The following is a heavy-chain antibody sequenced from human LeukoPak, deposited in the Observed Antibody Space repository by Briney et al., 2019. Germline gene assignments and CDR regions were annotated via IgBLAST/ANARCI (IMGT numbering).Heavy chain of an antibody. Sequence: PGKSLRLSCAASGFTFSNYAMHWVRQAPGKGLEWVSYISSSGKSMYYADSVKGRFTISRDNAKNSLYLQMNSLRVEDTAVYYCASWFGSHWGQGTLVTVSS. J-gene: IGHJ4*02. CDR3: ASWFGSH. D-gene: IGHD2-15*01. V-gene: IGHV3-48*03. CDR1: GFTFSNYA. CDR2: ISSSGKSM.